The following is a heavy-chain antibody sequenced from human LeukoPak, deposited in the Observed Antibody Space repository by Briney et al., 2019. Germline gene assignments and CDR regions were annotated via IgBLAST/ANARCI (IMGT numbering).Heavy chain of an antibody. CDR1: GFTFSSYG. V-gene: IGHV3-33*08. J-gene: IGHJ4*02. CDR2: IWYDGSNK. D-gene: IGHD6-19*01. CDR3: AREVEIAVAGGLDY. Sequence: PGGSLRLSCAASGFTFSSYGMHWVRQAPGKGLEWVAVIWYDGSNKYYADSVKGRFTISRDNSKNTLYLQMNSLRAEDTAVYYCAREVEIAVAGGLDYWGQGTLVTVSS.